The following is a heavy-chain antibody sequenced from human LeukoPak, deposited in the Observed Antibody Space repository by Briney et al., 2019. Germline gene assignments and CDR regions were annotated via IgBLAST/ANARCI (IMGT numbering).Heavy chain of an antibody. CDR2: VYTSGST. D-gene: IGHD3-3*01. CDR1: GGSISSDDYY. V-gene: IGHV4-61*02. CDR3: ARVLRYAFDI. J-gene: IGHJ3*02. Sequence: SETLSLTCTVSGGSISSDDYYWSWIRQPAGKGLEWIGRVYTSGSTNYNPSLRSRVTISVDTSKNQFSLKLSSVTAADTAVYYCARVLRYAFDIWGQGTMVTVSS.